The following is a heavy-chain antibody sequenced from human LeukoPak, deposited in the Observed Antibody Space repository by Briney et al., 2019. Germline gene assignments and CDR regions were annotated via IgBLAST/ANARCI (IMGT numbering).Heavy chain of an antibody. D-gene: IGHD2-8*02. CDR2: IYHEGNT. V-gene: IGHV4-38-2*01. J-gene: IGHJ1*01. CDR1: GYSISGGFY. Sequence: SETLSLTCAVSGYSISGGFYWAWIRQPPGKGLEWIAIIYHEGNTFYNPSLRSRVTISLDTSKNQFSLRLSSLTAADTAVYYCARTGLGYCTCANCNRLEHWGQGTLATVSS. CDR3: ARTGLGYCTCANCNRLEH.